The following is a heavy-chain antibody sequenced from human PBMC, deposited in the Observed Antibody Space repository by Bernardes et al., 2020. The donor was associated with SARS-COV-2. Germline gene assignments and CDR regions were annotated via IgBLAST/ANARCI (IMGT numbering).Heavy chain of an antibody. CDR1: GFTFTNYS. CDR2: INIGSIYI. D-gene: IGHD1-7*01. CDR3: ASAPVPAAGENYEKFLPSY. Sequence: GGSLRLSCVVSGFTFTNYSMNWVRQAPGKGLEWVATINIGSIYIYYADSVKGRFTISRDTPKNSLYLQMNSLRAEDAAVYYCASAPVPAAGENYEKFLPSYWSQGALVTVSS. J-gene: IGHJ4*02. V-gene: IGHV3-21*01.